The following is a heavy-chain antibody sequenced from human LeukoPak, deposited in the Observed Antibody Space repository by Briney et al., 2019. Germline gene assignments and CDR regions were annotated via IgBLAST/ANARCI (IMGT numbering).Heavy chain of an antibody. V-gene: IGHV3-30-3*01. J-gene: IGHJ4*02. CDR3: ARGVQDFDY. CDR1: GFTFSSYA. CDR2: ISYDGSNK. Sequence: GRSLRLSCAASGFTFSSYAMHWVRQAPGKGLEWVAVISYDGSNKYYADSVKGRFTISRDNSKNTLYLQMNSLRAEDTAVYYCARGVQDFDYWGQGTLVTVSS.